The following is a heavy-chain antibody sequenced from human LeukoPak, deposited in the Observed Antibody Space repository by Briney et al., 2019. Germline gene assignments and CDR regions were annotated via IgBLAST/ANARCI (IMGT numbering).Heavy chain of an antibody. Sequence: GGSLRLSCAASGFTFSSYAMSWVRQAPGKGLEWVSAISGSGGSTYYADSVKGRFTISRDNSKNTLYLQMNSLRAEDTAVYYCAKAIHYDFWSGYPVHFDYWGQGTLVTVSS. CDR3: AKAIHYDFWSGYPVHFDY. D-gene: IGHD3-3*01. CDR1: GFTFSSYA. V-gene: IGHV3-23*01. CDR2: ISGSGGST. J-gene: IGHJ4*02.